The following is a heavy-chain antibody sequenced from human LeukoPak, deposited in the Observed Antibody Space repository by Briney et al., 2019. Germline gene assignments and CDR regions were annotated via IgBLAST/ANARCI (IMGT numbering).Heavy chain of an antibody. Sequence: PSETLSLTCTVSGGSLTTYYWNWIRQPPGKGLEWIGFIYYSGTTNYNPSLKSRVTISVDTSKNQFSLKMGSVTAADTAVYYCARETKGYLQLDYWGQGTLVTVSS. D-gene: IGHD5-18*01. J-gene: IGHJ4*02. CDR2: IYYSGTT. CDR3: ARETKGYLQLDY. V-gene: IGHV4-59*01. CDR1: GGSLTTYY.